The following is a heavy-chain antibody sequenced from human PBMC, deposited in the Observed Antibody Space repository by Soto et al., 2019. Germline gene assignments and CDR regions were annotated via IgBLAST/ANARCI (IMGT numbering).Heavy chain of an antibody. CDR3: AKDIRFLEWLLSGGMDV. Sequence: GGSLRLSCAASGFTFSSYGMHWVRQAPGKGLEWVAVISYDGSNKYYADSVKGRFTISRDNSKNTLYLQMNSLRAEDTAVYYCAKDIRFLEWLLSGGMDVWGQGTTVTVSS. D-gene: IGHD3-3*01. V-gene: IGHV3-30*18. J-gene: IGHJ6*02. CDR2: ISYDGSNK. CDR1: GFTFSSYG.